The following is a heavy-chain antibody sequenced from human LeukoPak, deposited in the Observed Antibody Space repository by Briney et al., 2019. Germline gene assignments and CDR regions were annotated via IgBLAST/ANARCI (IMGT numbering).Heavy chain of an antibody. D-gene: IGHD6-13*01. Sequence: PSETLSLTCTVSGGSISSYYWSWIRQPPGKGLEWIGYIYYSGSTNYNPSLKGRVTISVDTSKNQFSLKLSSVTAADTAVYYCARGSWSYYYMDVWGKGTTVTISS. CDR3: ARGSWSYYYMDV. CDR1: GGSISSYY. V-gene: IGHV4-59*01. CDR2: IYYSGST. J-gene: IGHJ6*03.